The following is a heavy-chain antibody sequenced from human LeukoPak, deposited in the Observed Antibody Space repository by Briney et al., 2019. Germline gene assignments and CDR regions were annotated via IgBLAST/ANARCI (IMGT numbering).Heavy chain of an antibody. CDR3: AKDMMAIVGGTTSAFDM. V-gene: IGHV3-9*01. CDR2: INWNSGSI. J-gene: IGHJ3*02. D-gene: IGHD1-26*01. CDR1: GFSFDDYA. Sequence: PGRSLRLSCAASGFSFDDYAMHWVRQAPGEGLEWVSGINWNSGSIDYAESVKGRFTISRDNAKNSLYLQMNSLRAEDTALYYCAKDMMAIVGGTTSAFDMWGQGTMVTVSS.